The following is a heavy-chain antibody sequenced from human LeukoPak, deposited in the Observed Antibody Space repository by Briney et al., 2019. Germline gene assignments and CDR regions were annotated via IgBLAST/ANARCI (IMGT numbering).Heavy chain of an antibody. J-gene: IGHJ4*02. CDR1: GGSISSGDYY. CDR2: IYYSGST. Sequence: SETLSLTCTVSGGSISSGDYYWSWIRQPPGKGLEWIGYIYYSGSTYYNPSLKSRVTISVDTSKNQFSLKLSSVTAADTAVYYCARKNYDILTGELDYWGQGTLVTVSS. D-gene: IGHD3-9*01. V-gene: IGHV4-30-4*01. CDR3: ARKNYDILTGELDY.